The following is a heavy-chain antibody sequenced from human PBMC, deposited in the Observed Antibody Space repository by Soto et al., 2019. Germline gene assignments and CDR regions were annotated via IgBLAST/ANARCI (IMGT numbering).Heavy chain of an antibody. Sequence: GESLKISCKGSGYSFTSYWISWVRQMPGKGLEWMGRIDPSDSYTNYSPSFQGHVTISADKSISTAYLQWSSLKASDTAMYYCARFMVYAENWFDPWGQGTLVTVSS. CDR3: ARFMVYAENWFDP. CDR1: GYSFTSYW. V-gene: IGHV5-10-1*01. D-gene: IGHD2-8*01. J-gene: IGHJ5*02. CDR2: IDPSDSYT.